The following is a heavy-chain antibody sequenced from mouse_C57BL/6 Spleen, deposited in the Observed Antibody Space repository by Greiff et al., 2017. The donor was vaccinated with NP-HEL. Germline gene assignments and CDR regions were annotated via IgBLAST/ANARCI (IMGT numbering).Heavy chain of an antibody. CDR1: GYTFTSYT. J-gene: IGHJ2*01. D-gene: IGHD2-3*01. CDR3: GRGDGKPLFDY. V-gene: IGHV1-4*01. CDR2: INPSSGYT. Sequence: VQLQQSGAELARPGASVKMSCKASGYTFTSYTMHWVKQRPGQGLEWIGYINPSSGYTKYTQKFKDKATLTADKSSSTAFMQLSSLTSADSTHYYWGRGDGKPLFDYWGQGNPLKVSS.